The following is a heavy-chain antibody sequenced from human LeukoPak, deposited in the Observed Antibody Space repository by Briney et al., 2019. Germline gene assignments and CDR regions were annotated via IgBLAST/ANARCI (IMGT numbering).Heavy chain of an antibody. V-gene: IGHV3-23*01. CDR2: ISGSGVST. D-gene: IGHD3-3*01. Sequence: GGSLRLSCAASGFTSSSYAMSWVRQAPGKGLEWVSSISGSGVSTYSADSVKGRFTISRDNSKNTLYLQMNSLRAEDTAVYYCAKFRSGYYWYYYDMDVWGQGTTVTVSS. CDR3: AKFRSGYYWYYYDMDV. J-gene: IGHJ6*02. CDR1: GFTSSSYA.